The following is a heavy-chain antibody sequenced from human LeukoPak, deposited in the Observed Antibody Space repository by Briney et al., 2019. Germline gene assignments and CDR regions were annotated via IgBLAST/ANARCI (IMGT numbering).Heavy chain of an antibody. V-gene: IGHV3-48*03. J-gene: IGHJ3*01. CDR3: ARVRQSSGCVVAFDA. CDR2: ISSSGGTI. CDR1: GFTFSTYE. Sequence: PGGSLRLSCAASGFTFSTYEMNWVRQAPGKGLEWVSYISSSGGTIYYADSVKGRFTISRDNAKNSLYLQMNSLRAEDTAVYYCARVRQSSGCVVAFDAWGQGTMVTVSS. D-gene: IGHD6-19*01.